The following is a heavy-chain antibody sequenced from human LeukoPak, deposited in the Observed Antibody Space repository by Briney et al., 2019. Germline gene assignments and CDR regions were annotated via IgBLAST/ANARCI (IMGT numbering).Heavy chain of an antibody. CDR2: INAGNGNT. CDR3: ACEGSGRGDFDY. D-gene: IGHD3-10*01. CDR1: GYTFTSYA. J-gene: IGHJ4*02. Sequence: ASVRVSCKASGYTFTSYAMHWVRQAPGQRLEWMGWINAGNGNTKYSQKFQGRVTITRDTSASTAYMELSSLRSEDSAVYYCACEGSGRGDFDYWGQGTLVTASS. V-gene: IGHV1-3*01.